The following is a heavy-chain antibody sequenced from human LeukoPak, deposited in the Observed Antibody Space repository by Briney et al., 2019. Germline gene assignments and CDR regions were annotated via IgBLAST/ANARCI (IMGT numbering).Heavy chain of an antibody. CDR1: GYTLTELS. CDR2: FDPEEGET. J-gene: IGHJ4*02. Sequence: GASVKVSCKVSGYTLTELSMHWVRQAPGKGLEWMGGFDPEEGETIYAQKFQGRVTMTEDTSTDTAYTELSSLRSEDTAVYYCATQPSWPIVGAPTTLDYWGQGTLVTVSS. V-gene: IGHV1-24*01. D-gene: IGHD1-26*01. CDR3: ATQPSWPIVGAPTTLDY.